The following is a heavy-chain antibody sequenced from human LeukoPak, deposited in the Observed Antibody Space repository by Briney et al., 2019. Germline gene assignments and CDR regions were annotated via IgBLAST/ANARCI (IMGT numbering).Heavy chain of an antibody. D-gene: IGHD3-9*01. V-gene: IGHV3-11*01. Sequence: GGSLRLSCVASRFTFNDYYMSWIRQAPGKGLEWISYISISGGTIYYADSVKGRFTISRDNAQNSLYLQMNSLRAEDTAVYYCASAYYDILTGSYALEVWGQGTTVIVSS. CDR1: RFTFNDYY. CDR2: ISISGGTI. CDR3: ASAYYDILTGSYALEV. J-gene: IGHJ6*02.